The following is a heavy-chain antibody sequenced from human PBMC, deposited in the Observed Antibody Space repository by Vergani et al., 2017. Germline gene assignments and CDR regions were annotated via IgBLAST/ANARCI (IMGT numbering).Heavy chain of an antibody. CDR3: AGGGGGSYYYYYMDV. V-gene: IGHV4-39*07. CDR2: IYYSGST. CDR1: GGSISSSSYY. D-gene: IGHD3-16*01. Sequence: QLQLQESGPGLVKPSETLSLTCTVSGGSISSSSYYWGWIRQPPGKGLEWIGSIYYSGSTYYNPSLKSRVTISVDTSKNQFSLKLSSVTAADTAVYYCAGGGGGSYYYYYMDVWGKGTTVTVSS. J-gene: IGHJ6*03.